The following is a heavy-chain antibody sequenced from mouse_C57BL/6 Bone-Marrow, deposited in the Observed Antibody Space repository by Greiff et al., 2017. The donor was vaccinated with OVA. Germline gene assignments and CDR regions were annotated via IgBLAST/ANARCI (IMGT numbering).Heavy chain of an antibody. CDR3: ARLLRYPWFAY. Sequence: VQGVESGPELVKPGASVKISCKASGYSFTSYYIHWVKQRPGQGLEWIGWIYPGSGNTKYNEKFKGKATLTADTSSSTAYMQLSSLTSEDSAVYFCARLLRYPWFAYWGQGTLVTVSA. CDR2: IYPGSGNT. CDR1: GYSFTSYY. J-gene: IGHJ3*01. V-gene: IGHV1-66*01. D-gene: IGHD1-1*01.